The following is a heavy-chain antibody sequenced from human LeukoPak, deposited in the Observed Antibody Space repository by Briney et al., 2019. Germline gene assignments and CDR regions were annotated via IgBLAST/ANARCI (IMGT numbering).Heavy chain of an antibody. CDR2: ISGSGSDT. J-gene: IGHJ5*02. CDR3: AKGQGSSSTWYADH. D-gene: IGHD6-13*01. Sequence: GGSLRLSCAASGFTFSFYAMSWVRQAPGKGLEWVSTISGSGSDTSYADSVRGRFTISRDNPKNTLYLQMTNLRDEDTALYFCAKGQGSSSTWYADHWGRGTLVTVSS. V-gene: IGHV3-23*01. CDR1: GFTFSFYA.